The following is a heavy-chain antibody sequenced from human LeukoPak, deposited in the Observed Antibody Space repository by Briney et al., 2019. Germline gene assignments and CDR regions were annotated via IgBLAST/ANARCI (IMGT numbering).Heavy chain of an antibody. J-gene: IGHJ2*01. Sequence: KPSETLSLTCSVSGGSINNYYWSWIRQPAGKGLEWIGRVFVTGSTNYNPSVKSRVTISVGKSKNQFSLKLNSVTAADTAVYYCARYGRGGAEWYFDLWGRGTLVTVSS. CDR3: ARYGRGGAEWYFDL. D-gene: IGHD3-10*01. V-gene: IGHV4-4*07. CDR2: VFVTGST. CDR1: GGSINNYY.